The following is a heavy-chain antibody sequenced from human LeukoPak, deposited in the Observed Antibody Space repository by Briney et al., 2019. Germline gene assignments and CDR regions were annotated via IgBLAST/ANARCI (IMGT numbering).Heavy chain of an antibody. CDR2: IYYSGST. Sequence: KPSETLSLTCTVSGGSISSYYWSWIRQPPGKGLEWIGYIYYSGSTNYNPSLKSRVTISVDTSKNQFSLKLSSVTAADTAVYYCARHHYYGSGSYHTNFDYWGQGTLVTVSS. CDR3: ARHHYYGSGSYHTNFDY. D-gene: IGHD3-10*01. CDR1: GGSISSYY. V-gene: IGHV4-59*08. J-gene: IGHJ4*02.